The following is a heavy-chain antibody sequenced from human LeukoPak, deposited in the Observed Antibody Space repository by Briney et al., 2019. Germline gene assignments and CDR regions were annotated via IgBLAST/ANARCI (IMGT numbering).Heavy chain of an antibody. CDR1: GYTLTELS. Sequence: ASVKVSCKVSGYTLTELSMHWVRQAPGKGLEWMGGFDPEDGETIYAQKFQGRVTMTEDTSTDTAYMELSSLRSEDTAVYYCATSDDYHDSSGYHFQHWGQGTLVTVSS. D-gene: IGHD3-22*01. V-gene: IGHV1-24*01. CDR3: ATSDDYHDSSGYHFQH. J-gene: IGHJ1*01. CDR2: FDPEDGET.